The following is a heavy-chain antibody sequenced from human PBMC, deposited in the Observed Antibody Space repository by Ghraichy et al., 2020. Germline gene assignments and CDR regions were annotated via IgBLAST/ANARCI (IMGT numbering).Heavy chain of an antibody. CDR3: ARDVADTAMVTSPPDY. CDR1: GYTFTSYG. Sequence: ASVKVSCKASGYTFTSYGISWVRQAPGQGLEWMGWISAYNGNTNYAQKLQGRVTMTTDTSTSTAYMELRSLRSDDTAVYYCARDVADTAMVTSPPDYWGQGTLVTVSS. D-gene: IGHD5-18*01. CDR2: ISAYNGNT. J-gene: IGHJ4*02. V-gene: IGHV1-18*01.